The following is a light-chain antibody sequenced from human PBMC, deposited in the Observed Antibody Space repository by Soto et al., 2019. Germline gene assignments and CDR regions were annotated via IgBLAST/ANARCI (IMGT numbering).Light chain of an antibody. CDR2: GAS. J-gene: IGKJ3*01. V-gene: IGKV3-20*01. CDR1: ESVSTSY. CDR3: QHYGTSAL. Sequence: EIVLTQSPGTLSLSQGERATLSCRASESVSTSYLAWYQQKPGQAPRLLIYGASGRATGIPDRFSVSASGRDFTLTISRLEPEDLAVYYCQHYGTSALFGPGTTVDIK.